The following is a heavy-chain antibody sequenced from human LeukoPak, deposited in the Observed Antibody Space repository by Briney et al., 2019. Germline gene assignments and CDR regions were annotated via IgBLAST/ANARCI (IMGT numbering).Heavy chain of an antibody. V-gene: IGHV1-69*13. CDR2: IIPIFGTA. J-gene: IGHJ5*02. D-gene: IGHD6-6*01. Sequence: ASVKVSCKASGGTFSSYAISWVRQAPGQGLEWMGGIIPIFGTANYAQKFQGRVTITADESTSPAYMELSSLRSEDTAVYYCARDSPSGSYYSSSNWFDPWGQGTLVTVSS. CDR3: ARDSPSGSYYSSSNWFDP. CDR1: GGTFSSYA.